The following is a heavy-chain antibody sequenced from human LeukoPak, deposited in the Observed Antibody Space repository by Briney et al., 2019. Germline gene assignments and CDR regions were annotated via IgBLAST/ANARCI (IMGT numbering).Heavy chain of an antibody. D-gene: IGHD3-9*01. Sequence: ASVKVSCKASGYTFTGYYMHWVRQAPGQGLEWMGWINPNSGGTNYAQKFQGRVTMTRDTSISTAYMELNSLRAEDTAVYCCARVPLGYYDILTGYNYYYYYYMDVWGKGTTVTVSS. J-gene: IGHJ6*03. CDR1: GYTFTGYY. CDR3: ARVPLGYYDILTGYNYYYYYYMDV. V-gene: IGHV1-2*02. CDR2: INPNSGGT.